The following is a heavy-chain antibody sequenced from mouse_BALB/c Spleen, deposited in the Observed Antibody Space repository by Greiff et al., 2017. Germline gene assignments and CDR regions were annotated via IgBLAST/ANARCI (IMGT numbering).Heavy chain of an antibody. D-gene: IGHD1-2*01. J-gene: IGHJ3*01. CDR2: ISSGGST. V-gene: IGHV5-6-5*01. CDR3: ARGSTTAYAY. Sequence: EVKLVESGGGLVKPGGSLKLSCAASGFAFSSYDMSWVRQTPEKRLEWVASISSGGSTYYPDSVKGRFTISRDNARNILYLQMSSLRSEDTAMYYCARGSTTAYAYWGQGTLVTVSA. CDR1: GFAFSSYD.